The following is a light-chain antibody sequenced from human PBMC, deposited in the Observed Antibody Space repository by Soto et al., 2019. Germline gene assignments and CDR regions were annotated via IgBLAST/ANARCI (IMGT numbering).Light chain of an antibody. CDR3: QQRSNWLWT. CDR2: GAS. J-gene: IGKJ1*01. CDR1: QSVSNNY. Sequence: EIVLTQSPGTLSLSPGERATLSCRASQSVSNNYLAWYQQKPGQAPRLLIYGASNRATGIPDRFSGSGSGTDFTLTISRLEPEDFAVYYCQQRSNWLWTFGQGTKVDI. V-gene: IGKV3D-20*02.